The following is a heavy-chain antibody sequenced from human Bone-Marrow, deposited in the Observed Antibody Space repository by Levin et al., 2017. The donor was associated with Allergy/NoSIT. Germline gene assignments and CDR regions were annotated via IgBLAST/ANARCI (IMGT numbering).Heavy chain of an antibody. D-gene: IGHD3-10*01. CDR3: ARHTQLVRGVMDYKNWFDP. V-gene: IGHV4-4*01. CDR2: IYHDGST. CDR1: GGSISSSDW. Sequence: GSLRLSCAVSGGSISSSDWWSWVRQPPGKGLEWIGEIYHDGSTNYNPSLESRVTLSLDKSKNQFSLKLSSVTAADTAVYSCARHTQLVRGVMDYKNWFDPWGQGTLVTVSP. J-gene: IGHJ5*02.